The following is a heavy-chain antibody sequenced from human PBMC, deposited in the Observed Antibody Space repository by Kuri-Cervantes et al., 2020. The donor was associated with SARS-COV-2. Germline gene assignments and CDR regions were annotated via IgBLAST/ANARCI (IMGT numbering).Heavy chain of an antibody. D-gene: IGHD2-2*01. CDR2: ISSSSSYI. CDR3: AREGHEIVVVPAATSYYYYGTDV. J-gene: IGHJ6*02. V-gene: IGHV3-21*01. CDR1: GFTFSSYS. Sequence: GESLKISCAASGFTFSSYSMNWVRQAPGKGLEWVSSISSSSSYIYYADSVKGRFTISRDNAKNSLYLQMNSLRAEDTAVYYCAREGHEIVVVPAATSYYYYGTDVWGQGTTVTVSS.